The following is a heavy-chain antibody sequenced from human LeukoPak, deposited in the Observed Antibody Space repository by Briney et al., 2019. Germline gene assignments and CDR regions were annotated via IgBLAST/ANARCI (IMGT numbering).Heavy chain of an antibody. Sequence: QPGGSLRLSCVASEFNFFSYGMQWVRQAPGKGLVWVSRIFADGSTTSYADSVKGRFTISRDNAKNTLYLQMNSLRAEDTAVYYCARELPREVTLDYWAQGTLVTVSP. J-gene: IGHJ4*01. CDR1: EFNFFSYG. CDR2: IFADGSTT. V-gene: IGHV3-74*01. D-gene: IGHD2-21*02. CDR3: ARELPREVTLDY.